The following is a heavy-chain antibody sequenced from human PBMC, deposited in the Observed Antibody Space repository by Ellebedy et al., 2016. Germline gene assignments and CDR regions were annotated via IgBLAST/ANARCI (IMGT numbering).Heavy chain of an antibody. V-gene: IGHV4-59*01. CDR1: GGSISSYY. CDR2: IYYSGST. Sequence: GSLRLXCTVSGGSISSYYWSWIRQPPGKGLEWIGYIYYSGSTNYNPSLKSRVTISVDTSKNQFSLKLSSVTAADTAVYYCARGFGGVRRHPYYFDYWGQGTLVTVSS. J-gene: IGHJ4*02. D-gene: IGHD2-2*01. CDR3: ARGFGGVRRHPYYFDY.